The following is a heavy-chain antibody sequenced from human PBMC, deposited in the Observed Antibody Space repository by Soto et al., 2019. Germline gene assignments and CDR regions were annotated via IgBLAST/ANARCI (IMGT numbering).Heavy chain of an antibody. Sequence: SETLSLTCAVSGRSISSVGYYWSWVRQHPGKGLEWIGYISYSGSTYYNPSLESRVSISVDTSKNQFYLKLSSVTAADTAVYYCARVNSAMVTIDYWGQGTLVTVSS. V-gene: IGHV4-31*11. CDR1: GRSISSVGYY. CDR3: ARVNSAMVTIDY. D-gene: IGHD5-18*01. CDR2: ISYSGST. J-gene: IGHJ4*02.